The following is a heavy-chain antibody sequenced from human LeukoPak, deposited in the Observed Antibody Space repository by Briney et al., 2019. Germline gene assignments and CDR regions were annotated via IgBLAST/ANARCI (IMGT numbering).Heavy chain of an antibody. D-gene: IGHD5-18*01. V-gene: IGHV3-21*01. CDR2: ISSSSSYI. J-gene: IGHJ4*02. Sequence: GGSLRLSCAASGFTFSSYSMNWVRQAPGKGLEWVSSISSSSSYIYYADSVKGRFTISRDNAKNSLYLQMNSLRAEDAAVYYCARDLEYSYAPIWGQGTLVTVSS. CDR1: GFTFSSYS. CDR3: ARDLEYSYAPI.